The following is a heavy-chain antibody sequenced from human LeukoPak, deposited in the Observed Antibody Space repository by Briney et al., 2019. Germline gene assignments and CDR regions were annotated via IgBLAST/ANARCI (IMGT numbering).Heavy chain of an antibody. CDR2: IYYSGST. D-gene: IGHD3-22*01. CDR3: ARHVPYYYDSSGFLRPQYYFDY. V-gene: IGHV4-59*08. Sequence: SETLSLTCTVSGGSISSYYWSWIRQPPGKGLEWIGYIYYSGSTNYNPSLKSRVTISVDTSKNQFSLKLSSVTAADTAVYYCARHVPYYYDSSGFLRPQYYFDYWGQGTLVTVS. CDR1: GGSISSYY. J-gene: IGHJ4*02.